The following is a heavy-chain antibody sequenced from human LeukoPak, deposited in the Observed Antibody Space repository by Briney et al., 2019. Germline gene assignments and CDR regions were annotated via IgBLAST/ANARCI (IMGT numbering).Heavy chain of an antibody. CDR2: ISGSGGST. J-gene: IGHJ5*02. V-gene: IGHV3-23*01. CDR3: AKGAEYADTNWFDP. D-gene: IGHD2-2*01. CDR1: GFTFSSYA. Sequence: GGSLRLSCAASGFTFSSYAMSWVRQAPGKGLEWVSAISGSGGSTHYADSVKGRFTISRDNSKNTLYPQMNSLRAEDTAVYYCAKGAEYADTNWFDPWGQGTLVTVSS.